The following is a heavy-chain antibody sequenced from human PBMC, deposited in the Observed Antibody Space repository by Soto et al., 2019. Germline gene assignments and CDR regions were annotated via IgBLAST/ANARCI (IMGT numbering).Heavy chain of an antibody. D-gene: IGHD3-9*01. Sequence: GGSLRLSCAASGFTFSSYAMSWVRQAPGKGLEWVSAISGSGGSTDYADSVKGRVTISRDNHKHPLYLQMNSLSAEDTAVYYCARSLTYYDILTGSETYYYYYYGMDVSGQGTTVTVSS. CDR1: GFTFSSYA. V-gene: IGHV3-23*01. CDR2: ISGSGGST. J-gene: IGHJ6*02. CDR3: ARSLTYYDILTGSETYYYYYYGMDV.